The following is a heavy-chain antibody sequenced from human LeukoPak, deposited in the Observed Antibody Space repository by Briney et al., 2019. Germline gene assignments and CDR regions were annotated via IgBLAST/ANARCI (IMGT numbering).Heavy chain of an antibody. J-gene: IGHJ3*02. CDR2: IKQDGSEK. V-gene: IGHV3-7*01. CDR3: VRDSLAFDI. CDR1: GFTFSSHW. Sequence: GGSLRLSCAASGFTFSSHWMRWVRQAPGKGLEWVANIKQDGSEKYYVDSVKGRFTISRDNAKNSLYLQMNDLRAEDTAVYYCVRDSLAFDIWGLGTMVTVSS.